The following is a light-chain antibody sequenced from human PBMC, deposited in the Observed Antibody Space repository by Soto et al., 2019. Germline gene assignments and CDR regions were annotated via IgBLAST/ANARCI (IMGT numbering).Light chain of an antibody. J-gene: IGKJ2*01. Sequence: DIQMTQSPTSLAASVGDRVTITCRASETVSKYVNWYQQKPGKAPNLLIYAASSLHIGVPSRFSGSGSGTDFTLPTNSLQPEDFATYYCQQSYSAPHYTFGQGTKLEIK. CDR2: AAS. V-gene: IGKV1-39*01. CDR1: ETVSKY. CDR3: QQSYSAPHYT.